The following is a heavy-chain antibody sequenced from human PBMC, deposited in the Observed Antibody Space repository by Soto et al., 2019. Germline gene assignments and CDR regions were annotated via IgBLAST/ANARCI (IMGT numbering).Heavy chain of an antibody. J-gene: IGHJ5*02. D-gene: IGHD3-9*01. Sequence: PSETLSLTCNVSVGSVSSGSYFWSWIRQPPGKGLEWIGYIYNSGNTKYNPPLKSRVTISVDTSKNQFSLKLSSVTAADTAVYYCARDKGGDYVFLTGYSANLFDPWGQRTLVTVSS. CDR2: IYNSGNT. CDR3: ARDKGGDYVFLTGYSANLFDP. V-gene: IGHV4-61*01. CDR1: VGSVSSGSYF.